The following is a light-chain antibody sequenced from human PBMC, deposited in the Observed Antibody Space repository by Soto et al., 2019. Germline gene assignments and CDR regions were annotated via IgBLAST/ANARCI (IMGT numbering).Light chain of an antibody. CDR1: HSLTFY. CDR3: QQRNSRPPTWT. Sequence: EIVLTQSPGTLSLSPGERATLSCRASHSLTFYVAWYQQKPGQAPRLLIYDVSNRATGIPSRFSGSGSGADFTLTINSLEPEDSAVYYCQQRNSRPPTWTFGQGTRVEVK. V-gene: IGKV3-11*01. CDR2: DVS. J-gene: IGKJ1*01.